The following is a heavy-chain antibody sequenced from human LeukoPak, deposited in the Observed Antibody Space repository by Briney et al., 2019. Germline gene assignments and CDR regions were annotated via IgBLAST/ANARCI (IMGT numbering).Heavy chain of an antibody. V-gene: IGHV3-53*01. Sequence: GGSLRLSCAASGFTVSSNYMSWVRQAPGKGLEWVSVIYSGGSTYYADSVKGRFTISRDNSKNTLYLQMSSLRAEDTAVYYCARGFAIAAAGTAIDYWGQGTLVTVSS. D-gene: IGHD6-13*01. CDR2: IYSGGST. CDR3: ARGFAIAAAGTAIDY. J-gene: IGHJ4*02. CDR1: GFTVSSNY.